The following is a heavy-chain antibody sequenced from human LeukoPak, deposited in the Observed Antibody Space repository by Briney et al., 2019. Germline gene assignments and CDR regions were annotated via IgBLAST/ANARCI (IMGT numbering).Heavy chain of an antibody. CDR2: INPNSGGT. Sequence: APVKVSCKASGYTLTGYYMHWVRQAPGQGLEWMGWINPNSGGTNYAQKFQGRVTLTRDKSTSTVYMELSSLTSDDTAVYYCARTYCAEDCSIRYFDYWGQGTLVTVSS. J-gene: IGHJ4*02. CDR3: ARTYCAEDCSIRYFDY. D-gene: IGHD2-21*02. V-gene: IGHV1-2*02. CDR1: GYTLTGYY.